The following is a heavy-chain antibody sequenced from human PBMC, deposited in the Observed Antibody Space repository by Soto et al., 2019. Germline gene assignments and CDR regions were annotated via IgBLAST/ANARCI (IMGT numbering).Heavy chain of an antibody. J-gene: IGHJ6*02. V-gene: IGHV1-18*01. CDR1: GYTLSTYG. CDR3: ARDGPPPYYYDGLDV. Sequence: QVQLVQSGAEVKKPGVSVKVSCKASGYTLSTYGISWVRQAPGQGLDWMGWISSYNGDTNYAQKFQGRVTMTTDTSTSTAYMELRSLTSDDTAVYYCARDGPPPYYYDGLDVWGQGTTVTVSS. CDR2: ISSYNGDT.